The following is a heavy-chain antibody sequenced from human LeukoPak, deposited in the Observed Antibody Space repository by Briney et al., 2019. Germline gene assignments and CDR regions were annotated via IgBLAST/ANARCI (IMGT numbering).Heavy chain of an antibody. V-gene: IGHV4-34*01. CDR3: ARGYYDSSRYYSGPYY. CDR2: INHSGST. CDR1: GGSFSGYY. J-gene: IGHJ4*02. D-gene: IGHD3-22*01. Sequence: SSETLSLTCAVYGGSFSGYYWSWIRQPPGKGLEWIGEINHSGSTNYNPSLKSRVTISVDTSKNQFSLKLSSVTAADTAVYYCARGYYDSSRYYSGPYYWGQGTLVTVSS.